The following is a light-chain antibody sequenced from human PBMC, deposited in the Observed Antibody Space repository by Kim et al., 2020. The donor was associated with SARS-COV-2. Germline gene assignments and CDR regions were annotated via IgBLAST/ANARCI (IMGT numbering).Light chain of an antibody. V-gene: IGKV1-13*02. CDR1: QGIGIA. Sequence: ASVGDRITITCRAGQGIGIALGWYQQKPGKVPKLLIYEASTLENGVPSRFSGSGSGTDFSLTISTVQTEDFATYYCQHFKSYPLAFGQGTRLEIK. CDR2: EAS. J-gene: IGKJ5*01. CDR3: QHFKSYPLA.